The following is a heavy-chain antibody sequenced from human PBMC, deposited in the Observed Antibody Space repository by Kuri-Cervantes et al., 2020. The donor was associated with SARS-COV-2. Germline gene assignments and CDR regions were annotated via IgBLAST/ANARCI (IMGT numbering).Heavy chain of an antibody. V-gene: IGHV4-39*01. J-gene: IGHJ4*02. CDR3: ARLRYDFWSGYYTESNFDY. D-gene: IGHD3-3*01. CDR1: GGSISSSSYY. CDR2: IYYSGST. Sequence: SETLSLTCPVAGGSISSSSYYWGWIRQPPGKGLEWIGSIYYSGSTYYNPSRKSRVTISVDTSKNQFSLKLSSVTAADTAVYYCARLRYDFWSGYYTESNFDYWGQGTLVTVS.